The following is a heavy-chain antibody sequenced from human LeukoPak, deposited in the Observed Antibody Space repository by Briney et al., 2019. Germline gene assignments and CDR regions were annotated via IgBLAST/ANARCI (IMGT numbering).Heavy chain of an antibody. D-gene: IGHD6-13*01. CDR3: TKYSSSHGMDV. V-gene: IGHV3-49*04. CDR1: GFTFGDYA. CDR2: IRSKAYGGTT. Sequence: GGSLRLSCTASGFTFGDYAMSWGHQAPGKGLEWVGFIRSKAYGGTTEYAASVKGRFTISRDDSKSIAYLQMNSLKTEDTAVYYCTKYSSSHGMDVWGKGTTVTVSS. J-gene: IGHJ6*04.